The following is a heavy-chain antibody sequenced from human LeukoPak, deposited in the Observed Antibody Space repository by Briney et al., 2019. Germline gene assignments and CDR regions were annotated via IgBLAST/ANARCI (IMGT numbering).Heavy chain of an antibody. V-gene: IGHV3-7*01. Sequence: GGSLRLSCAASGFTFSSYWMSWVGRAPGTGLEWVANIKQAESEQYYVDSVKGRFTISRDNAKSSLFLQMNSLRAEDRAVYYCARDYYASGSYYSGPVDYWGQGTLVTVSS. CDR3: ARDYYASGSYYSGPVDY. CDR2: IKQAESEQ. CDR1: GFTFSSYW. J-gene: IGHJ4*02. D-gene: IGHD3-10*01.